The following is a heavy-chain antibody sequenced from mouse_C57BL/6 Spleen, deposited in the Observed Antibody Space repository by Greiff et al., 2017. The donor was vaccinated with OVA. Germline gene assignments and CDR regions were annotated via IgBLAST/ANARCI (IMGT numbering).Heavy chain of an antibody. CDR2: ISYDGSN. CDR3: ARWGGNWYFDV. V-gene: IGHV3-6*01. J-gene: IGHJ1*03. CDR1: GYSITSGYY. Sequence: ESGPGLVKPSQSLSLTCSVTGYSITSGYYWNWIRQFPGNKLEWMGYISYDGSNNYNPSLKNRISITRDTSKNQFFLKLNSVTTEDTATYYCARWGGNWYFDVWGTGTTVTVSS. D-gene: IGHD1-1*02.